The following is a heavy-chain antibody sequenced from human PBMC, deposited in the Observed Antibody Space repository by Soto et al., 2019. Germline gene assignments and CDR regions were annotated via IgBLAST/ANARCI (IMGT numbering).Heavy chain of an antibody. D-gene: IGHD6-13*01. CDR3: AKYFIIAAAGTYYFDY. CDR2: ISGSGGST. J-gene: IGHJ4*02. Sequence: EVQLLESGGGLVQPGGSLRLSCAASGFTFSSYAMSWVRQAQGKGLEWVSAISGSGGSTYYADSVKGRFTISRDNSKNTLYLQMNSLRAEDTAVYYCAKYFIIAAAGTYYFDYWGQGTLVTVSS. CDR1: GFTFSSYA. V-gene: IGHV3-23*01.